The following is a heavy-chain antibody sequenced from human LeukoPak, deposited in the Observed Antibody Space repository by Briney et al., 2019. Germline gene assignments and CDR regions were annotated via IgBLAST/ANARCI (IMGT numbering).Heavy chain of an antibody. CDR2: IYPGDSDT. CDR3: ARLVGYCSSTSCYGTDYYYYYGMDV. Sequence: GESLKISCKGSGYSFTSYWIGWVRQMPGKGLEWMGIIYPGDSDTRYSPSFQGQVTISADKSISTAYLQWSSLKGSDTAMYYCARLVGYCSSTSCYGTDYYYYYGMDVWGQGTTVTVSS. D-gene: IGHD2-2*01. J-gene: IGHJ6*02. CDR1: GYSFTSYW. V-gene: IGHV5-51*01.